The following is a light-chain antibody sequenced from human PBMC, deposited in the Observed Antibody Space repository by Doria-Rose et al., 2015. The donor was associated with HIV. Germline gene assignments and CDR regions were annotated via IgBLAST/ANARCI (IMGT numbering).Light chain of an antibody. Sequence: STQSPGTLSLSPGERATLSCRASQSFSSTYLAWYQRKPGQAPSLLIYDGSTRATGIPDRFSASGSGTDFTLTINRLEPEDFAPYYCHQYGTSWTFGQGTKVEI. CDR1: QSFSSTY. CDR2: DGS. CDR3: HQYGTSWT. J-gene: IGKJ1*01. V-gene: IGKV3-20*01.